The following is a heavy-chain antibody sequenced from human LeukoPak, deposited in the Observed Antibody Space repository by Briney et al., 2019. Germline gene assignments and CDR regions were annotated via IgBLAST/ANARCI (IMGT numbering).Heavy chain of an antibody. Sequence: GGSLRLSCTASGFAFDEHGMSWVRQVPGKGLEWVSGINWSGGSTGYADLLRGRFTISRDNAKNSLYLQMDSLRAEDTALYYCARAPITSPFYFDYWGQGTLVTVSS. CDR2: INWSGGST. V-gene: IGHV3-20*04. CDR1: GFAFDEHG. D-gene: IGHD2-2*01. J-gene: IGHJ4*02. CDR3: ARAPITSPFYFDY.